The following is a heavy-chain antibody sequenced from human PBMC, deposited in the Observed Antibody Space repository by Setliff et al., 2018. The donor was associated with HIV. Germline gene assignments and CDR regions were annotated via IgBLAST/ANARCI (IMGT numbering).Heavy chain of an antibody. J-gene: IGHJ3*01. CDR2: ISAYNGNV. CDR1: GYTFTSFG. CDR3: ARGISPPDALDL. V-gene: IGHV1-18*01. Sequence: GASVKVSCKASGYTFTSFGVSWLRRAPGQGLEWMGWISAYNGNVKFGRRFQGRVIMTTGTPTMTAYMELKSLRSDDTAMYYCARGISPPDALDLWGQGTMVTVSS.